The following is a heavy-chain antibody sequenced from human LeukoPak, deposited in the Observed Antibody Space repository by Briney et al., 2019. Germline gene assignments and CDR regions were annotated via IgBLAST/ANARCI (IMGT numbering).Heavy chain of an antibody. CDR3: ARGRFHYDSSGYSSFYY. Sequence: GGSLRLSCAASGFTFSSYWMHWVRQAPGKGLVWVSRINTDGSSTSYADSVKGRFTISRDNAKNTLYLQMNSLRAEDTAVYYCARGRFHYDSSGYSSFYYWGQGVLVTVSS. CDR1: GFTFSSYW. CDR2: INTDGSST. J-gene: IGHJ4*02. V-gene: IGHV3-74*01. D-gene: IGHD3-22*01.